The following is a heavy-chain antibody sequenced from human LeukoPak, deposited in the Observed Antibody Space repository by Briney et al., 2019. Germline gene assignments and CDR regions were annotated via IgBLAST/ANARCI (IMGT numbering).Heavy chain of an antibody. CDR1: GFTFSSYA. CDR3: AKDAYSYGYADY. J-gene: IGHJ4*02. Sequence: PGGSLRLSCAASGFTFSSYAMSWVRQAPGKGLEWVSAISGSGGGTYYADSVKGRFTISRGNSKNTLYLQMNSLRAEDTAVYYCAKDAYSYGYADYWGQGTLVTVSS. V-gene: IGHV3-23*01. CDR2: ISGSGGGT. D-gene: IGHD5-18*01.